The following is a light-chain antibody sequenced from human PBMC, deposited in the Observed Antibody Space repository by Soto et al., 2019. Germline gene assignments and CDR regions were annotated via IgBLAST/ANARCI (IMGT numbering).Light chain of an antibody. CDR3: QQKYSPPPIT. V-gene: IGKV1-39*01. CDR2: ATS. CDR1: QNVAHF. Sequence: DIQMTQSPSSLSASVGDRVTITCRASQNVAHFLNWYQQKPGKAPKLLIYATSSLHSGVPSSFSGSGFGTDFTLTISSLQTEDFATYYCQQKYSPPPITFGQAKRLQIK. J-gene: IGKJ5*01.